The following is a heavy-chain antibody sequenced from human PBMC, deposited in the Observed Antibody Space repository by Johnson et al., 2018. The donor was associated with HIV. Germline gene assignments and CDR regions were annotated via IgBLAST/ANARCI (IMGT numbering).Heavy chain of an antibody. Sequence: MLLVESGGGVVQPGRSLRLSCAASGFTFSGYDMHWVRQIRGKGLEWVSGIGAANDTYYPDSVKGRFTISRENVENSLYLQMNSLRAEDTAVYYCAELSGFGDYDDGALDIWGQGTMVTVSS. CDR3: AELSGFGDYDDGALDI. V-gene: IGHV3-13*01. D-gene: IGHD4-17*01. J-gene: IGHJ3*02. CDR2: IGAANDT. CDR1: GFTFSGYD.